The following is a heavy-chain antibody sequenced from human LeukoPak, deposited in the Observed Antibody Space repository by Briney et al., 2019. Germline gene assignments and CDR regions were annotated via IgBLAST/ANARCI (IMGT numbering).Heavy chain of an antibody. D-gene: IGHD5-12*01. J-gene: IGHJ4*02. CDR1: GFTFSSYS. CDR3: ARARMATKYFDY. Sequence: GGSLRLSCAASGFTFSSYSMNWVRQAPGKGLEWVSSISSSSSYIYYADSVKGRFTISRDNAKNSLYLQMNSLRAEDTAVYYCARARMATKYFDYWGQGPWSPSPQ. V-gene: IGHV3-21*01. CDR2: ISSSSSYI.